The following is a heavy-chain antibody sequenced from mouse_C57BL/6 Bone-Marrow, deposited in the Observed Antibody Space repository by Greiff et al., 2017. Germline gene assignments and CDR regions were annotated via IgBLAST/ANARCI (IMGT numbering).Heavy chain of an antibody. Sequence: QVQLQQPGAELVKPGASVKLSCKASGYTFTSYWMHWVKQRPGQGLEWIGMIHPNSGSTNYNEKFKSKATLTVDKSSSTAYMQLSSLTSEDSAVYYCAFYGNAHWYFDVWGTGTTVTVSS. CDR1: GYTFTSYW. CDR3: AFYGNAHWYFDV. V-gene: IGHV1-64*01. CDR2: IHPNSGST. J-gene: IGHJ1*03. D-gene: IGHD2-1*01.